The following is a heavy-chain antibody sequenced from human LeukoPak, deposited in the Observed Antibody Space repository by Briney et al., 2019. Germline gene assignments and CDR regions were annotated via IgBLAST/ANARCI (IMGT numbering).Heavy chain of an antibody. CDR3: ARHSRIAVAGTVEFDY. V-gene: IGHV4-39*01. CDR1: GGSISSSSYY. J-gene: IGHJ4*02. D-gene: IGHD6-19*01. CDR2: IYYSGST. Sequence: SETLSLTCTVSGGSISSSSYYWGWIRQPPGKGLEWIGSIYYSGSTYYNPSLKSRVTISVDTSKNQFSLKLSSVTAADTAVYYCARHSRIAVAGTVEFDYWGQGTLVTVSS.